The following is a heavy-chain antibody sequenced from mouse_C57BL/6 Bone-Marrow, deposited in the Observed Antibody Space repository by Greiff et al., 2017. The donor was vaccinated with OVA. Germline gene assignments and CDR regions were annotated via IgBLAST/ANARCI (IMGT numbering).Heavy chain of an antibody. CDR1: GFTFSDYY. J-gene: IGHJ4*01. V-gene: IGHV5-12*01. Sequence: DVKLVESGGGLVQPGGSLKLSCAASGFTFSDYYMYWVRQTPEKRLEWVAYISNGGGSTYYPDTVKGRFTISRDNAKNTLYLQMSRLKSEDTAMYYCARPSITTVVAHYAMDYWGQGTSVTVSS. CDR3: ARPSITTVVAHYAMDY. CDR2: ISNGGGST. D-gene: IGHD1-1*01.